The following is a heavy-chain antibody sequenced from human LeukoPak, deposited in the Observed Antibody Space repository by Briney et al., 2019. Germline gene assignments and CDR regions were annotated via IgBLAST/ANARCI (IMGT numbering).Heavy chain of an antibody. CDR2: ISSGSSYI. CDR1: GFTFSDYY. J-gene: IGHJ4*02. D-gene: IGHD3-16*02. CDR3: ARERLGELSYHDY. Sequence: GGSLRLSCAASGFTFSDYYMSWIRQAPGKGLEWVSYISSGSSYINYADSVKGRFTISRDNAKNSLYLQMNSLRADDTAVYYCARERLGELSYHDYWGQGTLVTVSS. V-gene: IGHV3-11*05.